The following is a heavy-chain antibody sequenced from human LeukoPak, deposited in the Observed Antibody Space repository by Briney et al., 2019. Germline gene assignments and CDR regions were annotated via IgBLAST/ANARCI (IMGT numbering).Heavy chain of an antibody. D-gene: IGHD2-8*01. J-gene: IGHJ4*02. CDR2: IYWDDDQ. CDR1: GFSLNTFGVA. CDR3: AHMGYCTNSDCVGLDY. Sequence: ESGPTLVKPTQTLTLTCTFSGFSLNTFGVAVGWIRQPPGKALERLALIYWDDDQRYSPSLKRRLTISKDTSKNQVVLTMTNVDPVDTATYYCAHMGYCTNSDCVGLDYWGQGALVTVSS. V-gene: IGHV2-5*02.